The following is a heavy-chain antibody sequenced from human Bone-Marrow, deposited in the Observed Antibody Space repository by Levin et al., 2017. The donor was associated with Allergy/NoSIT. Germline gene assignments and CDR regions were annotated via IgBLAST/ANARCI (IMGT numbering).Heavy chain of an antibody. D-gene: IGHD6-19*01. Sequence: GESLKISCAASGFTVSSSYMTWVRQAPGKGLEWVSIKYSGGSTYYADSVKGRFTISRDNSKNTLYLQMNSLRAEDTAVYYCARVGVGTVAGNYFDDWGQGTLVTVSS. J-gene: IGHJ4*02. CDR3: ARVGVGTVAGNYFDD. CDR1: GFTVSSSY. CDR2: KYSGGST. V-gene: IGHV3-53*01.